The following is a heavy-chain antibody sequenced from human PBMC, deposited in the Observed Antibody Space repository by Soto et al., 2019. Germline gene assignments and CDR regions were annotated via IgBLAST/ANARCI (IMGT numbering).Heavy chain of an antibody. V-gene: IGHV4-59*01. J-gene: IGHJ5*02. Sequence: QVQLQESGPGLVKPSETLSLTCTVSGGSISSYYWSWIRQPPGKGLEWIGYIYYSGSTNYNPSLKSRVTISVDTSKNQFSLKLSSVTAADTAVYYCASLIAASEPHWFDPWGQGTLVTVSS. D-gene: IGHD6-13*01. CDR2: IYYSGST. CDR1: GGSISSYY. CDR3: ASLIAASEPHWFDP.